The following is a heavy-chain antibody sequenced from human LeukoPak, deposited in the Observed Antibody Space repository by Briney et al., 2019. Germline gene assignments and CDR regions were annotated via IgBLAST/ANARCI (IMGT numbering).Heavy chain of an antibody. CDR1: GYTFTSYY. V-gene: IGHV1-46*01. J-gene: IGHJ5*02. CDR2: INPSGGST. D-gene: IGHD6-19*01. CDR3: ARDEMYSSGWYPWFDP. Sequence: ASVKVSCKASGYTFTSYYTHWVRQAPGQGLEWMGIINPSGGSTSYAQKFQGRVTMTRDTSTSTVYMELSSLRSEDTAVYYCARDEMYSSGWYPWFDPWGQGTLVTVSS.